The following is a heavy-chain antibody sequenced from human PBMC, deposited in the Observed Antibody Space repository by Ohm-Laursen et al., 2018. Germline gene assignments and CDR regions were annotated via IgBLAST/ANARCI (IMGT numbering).Heavy chain of an antibody. Sequence: SLRLSCAASGFTFSSYGMSWVRQAPGKGLEWVAVISYDGINKYYADSVKGRFTISRDNSKNTLFLQMNSLRAEDTAMYYCAKDRTYYYDSSWDVWGQGTTVTVSS. CDR2: ISYDGINK. CDR3: AKDRTYYYDSSWDV. J-gene: IGHJ6*02. V-gene: IGHV3-30*18. CDR1: GFTFSSYG. D-gene: IGHD3-22*01.